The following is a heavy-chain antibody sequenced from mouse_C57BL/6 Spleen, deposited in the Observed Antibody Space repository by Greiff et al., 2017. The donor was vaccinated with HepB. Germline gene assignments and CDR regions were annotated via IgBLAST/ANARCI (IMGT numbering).Heavy chain of an antibody. V-gene: IGHV1-55*01. CDR2: IYPGSGST. J-gene: IGHJ4*01. CDR3: AREADYYAMDY. CDR1: GYTFTSYW. Sequence: QVQLKQSGAELVKPGASVKMSCKASGYTFTSYWITWVKQRPGQGLEWIGDIYPGSGSTNYNEKFKSKATLTVDTSSSTAYMQLSSLTSEDSAVYYCAREADYYAMDYWGQGTSVTVSS.